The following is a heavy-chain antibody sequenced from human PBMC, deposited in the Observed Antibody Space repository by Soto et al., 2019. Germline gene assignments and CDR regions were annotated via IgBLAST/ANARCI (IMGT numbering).Heavy chain of an antibody. Sequence: QVQLVQSGAEVKKPGASVKVSCKASGYTFTTYALHWVRQAPGQRPEWMGWINPASGHTKYSKRFQDGATTTRDASASTGYMELSGPGAEDTAVYYCGRSVVGGTGEILYNAMDVWGQGTTVTVSS. CDR1: GYTFTTYA. CDR3: GRSVVGGTGEILYNAMDV. V-gene: IGHV1-3*01. CDR2: INPASGHT. D-gene: IGHD1-26*01. J-gene: IGHJ6*02.